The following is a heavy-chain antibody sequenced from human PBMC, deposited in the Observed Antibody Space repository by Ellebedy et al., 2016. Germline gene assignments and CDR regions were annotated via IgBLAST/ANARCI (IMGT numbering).Heavy chain of an antibody. CDR1: GLTFDTYA. CDR3: AYLGFSTDY. D-gene: IGHD1-26*01. V-gene: IGHV3-23*01. J-gene: IGHJ4*02. Sequence: GGSLRLSXTVSGLTFDTYAMSWVRQAPGKGLEWVSTISRSGGSTYYADSVKGRFTISRDNSKNTLYLQMNSLRAADTAVYYCAYLGFSTDYWGQGTLVTVSS. CDR2: ISRSGGST.